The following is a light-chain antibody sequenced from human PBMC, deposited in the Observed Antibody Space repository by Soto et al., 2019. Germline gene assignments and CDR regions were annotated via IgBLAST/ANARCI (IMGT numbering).Light chain of an antibody. V-gene: IGLV1-47*01. CDR2: RTD. CDR1: SSNIGSNY. CDR3: VAWDGSLNSLL. J-gene: IGLJ2*01. Sequence: QSVLTQPPSASGTPGQRVTISCSGISSNIGSNYVYWYQQVPGTAPKLLIYRTDQRPSGVPDRFSASKPGASASLVISGLRSEDEADYYCVAWDGSLNSLLFGGGTKLTVL.